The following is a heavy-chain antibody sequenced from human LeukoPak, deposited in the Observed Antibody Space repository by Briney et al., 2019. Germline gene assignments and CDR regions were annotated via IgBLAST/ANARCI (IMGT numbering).Heavy chain of an antibody. CDR3: ARDRRVIGPIEY. V-gene: IGHV3-74*01. CDR2: INSDGSST. CDR1: GFTFSSYW. J-gene: IGHJ4*02. D-gene: IGHD2-21*01. Sequence: GGSLRLSCAASGFTFSSYWMHWVRQAPGKGLVWVSRINSDGSSTSYADPVKGRFTISRDNAKNTLYLQMNSLRAEDTAVYYCARDRRVIGPIEYWGQGTLVTVSS.